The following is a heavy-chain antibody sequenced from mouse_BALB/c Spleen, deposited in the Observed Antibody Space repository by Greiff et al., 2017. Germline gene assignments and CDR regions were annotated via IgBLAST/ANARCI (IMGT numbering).Heavy chain of an antibody. CDR3: ARDGYDGYYLDY. V-gene: IGHV2-9*02. Sequence: VKLVESGPGLVAPSQSLSITCTVSGFSLTSYGVHWVRQPPGKGLEWLGVIWAGGSTNYNSALMSRLSISKDNSKSQVFLKMNSLQTDDTAMYYCARDGYDGYYLDYWGQGTTLTVSS. CDR2: IWAGGST. D-gene: IGHD2-3*01. CDR1: GFSLTSYG. J-gene: IGHJ2*01.